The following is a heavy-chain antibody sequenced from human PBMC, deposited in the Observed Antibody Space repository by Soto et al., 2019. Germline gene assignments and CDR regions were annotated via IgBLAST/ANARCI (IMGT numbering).Heavy chain of an antibody. J-gene: IGHJ6*02. V-gene: IGHV3-23*01. Sequence: GSLRLSCVASGFTFENYAMSWVRQAPGKGLEWVSAISGSGGTTYYSDSVKGRFTISRDNSKNTVYLQMNDLRVEDAAEYFCAKDSWAIFGVPAGEYHAEDVCGQGTTVTVPS. CDR3: AKDSWAIFGVPAGEYHAEDV. CDR1: GFTFENYA. D-gene: IGHD3-3*01. CDR2: ISGSGGTT.